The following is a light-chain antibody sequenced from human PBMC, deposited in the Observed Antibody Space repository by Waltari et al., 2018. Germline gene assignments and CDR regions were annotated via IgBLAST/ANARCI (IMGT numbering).Light chain of an antibody. CDR1: QNVDSF. J-gene: IGKJ1*01. Sequence: VLTQSPPTLSLSPGERATLSCRASQNVDSFLAWYQHKAGQATRLLIFDTSRRASGSPCRFSGSGSGTDFTLTISSLESEDYAVYYGFQRVDWPWTFGQGTRVDIK. CDR3: FQRVDWPWT. CDR2: DTS. V-gene: IGKV3-11*01.